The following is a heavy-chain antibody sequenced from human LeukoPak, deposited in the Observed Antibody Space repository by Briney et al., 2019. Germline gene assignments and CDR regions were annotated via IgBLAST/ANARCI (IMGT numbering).Heavy chain of an antibody. CDR2: ISWDGGST. Sequence: GGSLRLSCAASGFTFDDYTMHWVRQAPGKGLEWVSLISWDGGSTYYADSVKGRFTISRDNSKNSLYLQMNSLRTEDTALYYCAKDMGGYSSGWTRPYYFDYWGQGTLVTVSS. CDR1: GFTFDDYT. J-gene: IGHJ4*02. CDR3: AKDMGGYSSGWTRPYYFDY. V-gene: IGHV3-43*01. D-gene: IGHD6-19*01.